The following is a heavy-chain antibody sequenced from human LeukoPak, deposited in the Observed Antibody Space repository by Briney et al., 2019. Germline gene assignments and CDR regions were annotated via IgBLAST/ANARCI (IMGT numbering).Heavy chain of an antibody. CDR3: AGWNGYSSSWYDFDY. CDR1: GFTFDDYG. Sequence: GGSLRLSCAASGFTFDDYGMSWVRQAPGKGLEWVSGINWNGGSTGYADSVKGRFTISRDNAKNSLYLQMNSLRAEDTALYYCAGWNGYSSSWYDFDYWGQGTLVTVSS. CDR2: INWNGGST. D-gene: IGHD6-13*01. V-gene: IGHV3-20*04. J-gene: IGHJ4*02.